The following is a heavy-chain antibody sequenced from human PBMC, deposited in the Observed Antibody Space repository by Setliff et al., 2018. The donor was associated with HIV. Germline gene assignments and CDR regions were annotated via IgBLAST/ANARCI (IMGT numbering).Heavy chain of an antibody. J-gene: IGHJ6*03. D-gene: IGHD5-18*01. CDR3: ARHWPVDTAIPYYMDV. CDR2: IYPGDSHT. V-gene: IGHV5-51*01. Sequence: GESLKISCKGSGYYFTTFWIAWVRQMPGKGLEWMGFIYPGDSHTTYSPSFQGQVTISVDTSVSTAYLQWSSLKASDTAMYFCARHWPVDTAIPYYMDVWGKGPRSPSP. CDR1: GYYFTTFW.